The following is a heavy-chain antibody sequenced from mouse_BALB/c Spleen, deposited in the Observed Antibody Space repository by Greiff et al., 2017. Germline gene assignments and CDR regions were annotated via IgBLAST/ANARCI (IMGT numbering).Heavy chain of an antibody. CDR2: ISSGSSTI. D-gene: IGHD2-4*01. Sequence: EVMLVESGGGLVQPGGSRKLSCAASGFTFSSFGMHWVRQAPEKGLEWVAYISSGSSTIYYADTVKGRFTISRDNPKNTLFLQMTSLRSEDTAMYCCARKDYDGYFDVWGAGTTVTVSS. CDR1: GFTFSSFG. V-gene: IGHV5-17*02. J-gene: IGHJ1*01. CDR3: ARKDYDGYFDV.